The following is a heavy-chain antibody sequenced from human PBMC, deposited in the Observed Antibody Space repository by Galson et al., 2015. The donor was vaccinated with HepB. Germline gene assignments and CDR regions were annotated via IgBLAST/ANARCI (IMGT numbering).Heavy chain of an antibody. CDR3: ARVRSYAGAFDI. CDR1: GFTFSDYY. J-gene: IGHJ3*02. D-gene: IGHD1-26*01. Sequence: SLRLSCAASGFTFSDYYMSWIRQAPGKGLEWVSYISSSSSYTNYADSVKGRFTISRDNAKNSLYLQMNSLRAEDTAVYYCARVRSYAGAFDIWGQGTMVTVSS. V-gene: IGHV3-11*06. CDR2: ISSSSSYT.